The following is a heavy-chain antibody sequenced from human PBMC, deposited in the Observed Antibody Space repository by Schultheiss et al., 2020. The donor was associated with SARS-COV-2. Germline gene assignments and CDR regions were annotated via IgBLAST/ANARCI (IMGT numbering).Heavy chain of an antibody. J-gene: IGHJ6*02. CDR1: GFTFSSYS. D-gene: IGHD5-12*01. Sequence: GGSLRLSCAASGFTFSSYSMNWVRQAPGKGLEWVSSISSSSSYIYSDSVKGRFTISRDNSKNTLYLQMGRLRVEDMAVYYCARGSPRLFSAYDFLSDGMDVWGQGTTVTVSS. CDR3: ARGSPRLFSAYDFLSDGMDV. V-gene: IGHV3-21*01. CDR2: ISSSSSYI.